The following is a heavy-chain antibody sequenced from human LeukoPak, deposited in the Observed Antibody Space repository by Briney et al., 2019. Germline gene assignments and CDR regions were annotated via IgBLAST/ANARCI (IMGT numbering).Heavy chain of an antibody. CDR3: TTFGIDWSLSY. D-gene: IGHD3-9*01. V-gene: IGHV3-74*01. Sequence: GGSLRLSCAASGFIFSSWWMIWFRRLPGKGLVSVSHINTDGSYILYAVSVKGRFTISRDNAKNTLYLQKNSSRPEGTGVYYCTTFGIDWSLSYWGQGALVTVSS. CDR1: GFIFSSWW. J-gene: IGHJ4*02. CDR2: INTDGSYI.